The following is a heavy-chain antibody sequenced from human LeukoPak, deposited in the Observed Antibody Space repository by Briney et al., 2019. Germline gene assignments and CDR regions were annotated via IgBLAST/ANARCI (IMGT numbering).Heavy chain of an antibody. D-gene: IGHD6-19*01. Sequence: GASVKVSCKASGGTFSSYAISWVRQAPGQGLEWMGRIIPILGIANYAQKFQGRVTITADKSTSTAYMELSSLRSEDTAVYYCARDASVGQWLVQVYWGQGTLVTVSS. CDR3: ARDASVGQWLVQVY. CDR2: IIPILGIA. J-gene: IGHJ4*02. CDR1: GGTFSSYA. V-gene: IGHV1-69*04.